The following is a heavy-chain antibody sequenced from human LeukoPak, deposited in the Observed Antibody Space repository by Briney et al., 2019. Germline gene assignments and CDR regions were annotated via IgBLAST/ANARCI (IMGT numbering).Heavy chain of an antibody. Sequence: GGSLRLSCAASGFTFSNAWMRWVRQAPGKGLEWVGRIKSNTDGGTTDYAAPVKGRFTISRDDSKNTLYLQMNSLKTEDTAVLYCTTDRSGGSITMIVVVRFDYWGQGTLVTVSS. D-gene: IGHD3-22*01. J-gene: IGHJ4*02. CDR1: GFTFSNAW. CDR2: IKSNTDGGTT. V-gene: IGHV3-15*01. CDR3: TTDRSGGSITMIVVVRFDY.